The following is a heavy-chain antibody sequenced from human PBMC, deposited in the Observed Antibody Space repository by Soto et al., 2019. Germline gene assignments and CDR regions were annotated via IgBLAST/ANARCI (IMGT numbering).Heavy chain of an antibody. J-gene: IGHJ6*03. CDR3: AKDSPLHAPDRYMDV. Sequence: GGSLRLSCAASGFTFSSYGMHWVRQAPGKGLEWVAVISYDGSNKYYADSVKGRFTISRDNSKNTLYLQMNSLRAEDTAVYYCAKDSPLHAPDRYMDVWGKGTTVTVSS. CDR2: ISYDGSNK. D-gene: IGHD4-4*01. V-gene: IGHV3-30*18. CDR1: GFTFSSYG.